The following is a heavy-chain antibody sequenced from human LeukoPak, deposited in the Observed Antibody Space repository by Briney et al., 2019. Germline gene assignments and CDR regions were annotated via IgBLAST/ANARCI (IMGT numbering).Heavy chain of an antibody. CDR3: ASSGWPYYYMDV. CDR2: IYHSGST. CDR1: GYSISSGYY. V-gene: IGHV4-38-2*01. Sequence: YPSETLSLTCAVSGYSISSGYYWGWIRQPPGKGLEWTGSIYHSGSTYYNPSLKSRVTISVDTSKNQFSLKLSSVTAADTAVYYCASSGWPYYYMDVWGKGTTVTVSS. J-gene: IGHJ6*03. D-gene: IGHD6-19*01.